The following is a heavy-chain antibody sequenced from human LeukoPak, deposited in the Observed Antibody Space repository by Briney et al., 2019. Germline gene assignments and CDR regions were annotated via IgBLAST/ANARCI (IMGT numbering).Heavy chain of an antibody. J-gene: IGHJ4*02. CDR3: ARGRPAATPMDY. Sequence: PGGSLRLSCAASGFTFSSYSMNWVRQAPGKGLEWVSSISSSSSYIYYADSVKGRFTISRDNAKNLLYLQMNSLRAEDTAVYYCARGRPAATPMDYWGQGMLVTVSS. V-gene: IGHV3-21*01. CDR1: GFTFSSYS. D-gene: IGHD2-2*01. CDR2: ISSSSSYI.